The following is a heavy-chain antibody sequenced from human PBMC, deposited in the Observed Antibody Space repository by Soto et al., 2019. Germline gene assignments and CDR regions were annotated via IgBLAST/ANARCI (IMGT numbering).Heavy chain of an antibody. V-gene: IGHV4-31*03. CDR2: IYYSGST. CDR1: GGSISSGGYY. J-gene: IGHJ4*02. Sequence: SETLSLTCTVSGGSISSGGYYWSWIRQHPGKGLEWIGYIYYSGSTYYNPSLKSRVTISVDTSKNQFSLKLSSVTAADTAVYYCAGNGITGTIDYWGQGTLVTVSS. CDR3: AGNGITGTIDY. D-gene: IGHD1-20*01.